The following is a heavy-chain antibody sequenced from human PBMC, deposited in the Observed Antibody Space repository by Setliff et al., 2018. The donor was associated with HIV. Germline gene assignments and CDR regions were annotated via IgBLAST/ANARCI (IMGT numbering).Heavy chain of an antibody. Sequence: GGSLRLSCAASGLTLNNAWMNWVRQAPGKGLEWVGRIKSASAGGAIDYAAPVKGRFIISRDDSKNTLYLQMNSLRSEDTAVYYCVTGVGTSSVDYWGQGTMVTVSS. J-gene: IGHJ4*02. CDR3: VTGVGTSSVDY. V-gene: IGHV3-15*07. D-gene: IGHD3-22*01. CDR1: GLTLNNAW. CDR2: IKSASAGGAI.